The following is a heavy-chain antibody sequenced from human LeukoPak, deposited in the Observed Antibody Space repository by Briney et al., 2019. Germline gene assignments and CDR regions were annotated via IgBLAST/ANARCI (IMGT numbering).Heavy chain of an antibody. CDR1: GYTFTSYG. CDR2: SSAYNGNT. D-gene: IGHD3-16*02. J-gene: IGHJ4*02. CDR3: ARDASPFTLGGVIVFDY. Sequence: GASVKVSCKASGYTFTSYGISWVRQAPGQGLEWMGWSSAYNGNTNYAQKLQGRVTMTTDTPTSTAYMELRSLRSDDTAVYYCARDASPFTLGGVIVFDYWGQGTLVTVSS. V-gene: IGHV1-18*01.